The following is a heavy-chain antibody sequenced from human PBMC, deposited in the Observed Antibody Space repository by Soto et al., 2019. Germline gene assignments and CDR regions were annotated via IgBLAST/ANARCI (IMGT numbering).Heavy chain of an antibody. J-gene: IGHJ6*02. V-gene: IGHV3-13*01. Sequence: PGRSLRLSCAASGFTFSSYDMHWVRQATGKGLEWVSAIGTAGDTYYPGSVKGRFTISRENAKNSLYLQMNSLRAEDTAVYYCARDYSSGYYYGMDVWGQGTTVTVSS. CDR2: IGTAGDT. CDR3: ARDYSSGYYYGMDV. D-gene: IGHD6-6*01. CDR1: GFTFSSYD.